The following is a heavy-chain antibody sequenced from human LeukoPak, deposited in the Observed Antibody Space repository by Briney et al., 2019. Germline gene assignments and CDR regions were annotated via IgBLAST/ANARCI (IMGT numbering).Heavy chain of an antibody. D-gene: IGHD1-26*01. J-gene: IGHJ4*02. CDR2: IWYDGSNK. CDR1: GFTFDDYA. CDR3: ARSKSKANVGALDY. V-gene: IGHV3-33*08. Sequence: SGRSLRLSCAASGFTFDDYAMHWVRQAPGKGLEWVAVIWYDGSNKYYADSVKGRFTISRDNSKNTLYLQMNSLRAEDTAVYYCARSKSKANVGALDYWGQGTLVTVSS.